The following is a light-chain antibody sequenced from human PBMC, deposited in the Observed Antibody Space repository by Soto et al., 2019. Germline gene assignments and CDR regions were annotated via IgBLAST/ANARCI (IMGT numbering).Light chain of an antibody. CDR1: QSISSW. J-gene: IGKJ1*01. Sequence: DIQMTQPPSTLSASVGDRVTITCRASQSISSWLAWYQQKPGKAPKLLIYDASSLESGVPSRFSGSGSGTEFTLTISSLQPEDFAIYYCQQYNRYLTFGQGTKVDIK. CDR3: QQYNRYLT. CDR2: DAS. V-gene: IGKV1-5*01.